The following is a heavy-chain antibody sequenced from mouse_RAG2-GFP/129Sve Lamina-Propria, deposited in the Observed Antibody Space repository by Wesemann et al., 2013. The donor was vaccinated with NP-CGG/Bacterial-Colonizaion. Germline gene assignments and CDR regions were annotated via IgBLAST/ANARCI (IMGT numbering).Heavy chain of an antibody. CDR2: IDPEDGDT. J-gene: IGHJ4*01. V-gene: IGHV14-1*01. D-gene: IGHD3-3*01. CDR3: TTPGLGHYAMDY. Sequence: EVQLQQSGAELVKPGASVKLSCTASGFNIKDYYMHWVKQRPEQGLEWIGRIDPEDGDTEYAPKFQGKATMTADTSSNTAYLQLSSLTSEDTAVYYCTTPGLGHYAMDYWGQGTSVTVSS. CDR1: GFNIKDYY.